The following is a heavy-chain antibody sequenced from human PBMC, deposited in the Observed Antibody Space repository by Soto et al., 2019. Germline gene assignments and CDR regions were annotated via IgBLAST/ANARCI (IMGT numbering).Heavy chain of an antibody. V-gene: IGHV3-48*01. CDR2: ISSSSSTI. CDR3: ARRRDCSGGSCYGMDV. J-gene: IGHJ6*02. Sequence: PGGSLRLSCAASGFTFSSYSMNWVRQAPGKGLEWVSYISSSSSTIYYADSVKGRFTISRDNSKNTLYLQMNSLRAEDTAMYYCARRRDCSGGSCYGMDVWGQGTTVTVSS. CDR1: GFTFSSYS. D-gene: IGHD2-15*01.